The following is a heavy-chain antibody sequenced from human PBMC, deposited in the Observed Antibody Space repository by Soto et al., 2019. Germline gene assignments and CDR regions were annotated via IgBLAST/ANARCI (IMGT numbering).Heavy chain of an antibody. V-gene: IGHV1-18*04. D-gene: IGHD3-22*01. CDR2: ISAHNGDT. CDR1: GYSFATYG. Sequence: GASGEVSCKASGYSFATYGFSWVRQAPGQGLECVGWISAHNGDTHYSQKFQGRVTLTTDTSTNTGYMELRSLTSDVTAVYFCATEPIYYNDGSGYYPLGHWGQGTLVTVSS. J-gene: IGHJ4*02. CDR3: ATEPIYYNDGSGYYPLGH.